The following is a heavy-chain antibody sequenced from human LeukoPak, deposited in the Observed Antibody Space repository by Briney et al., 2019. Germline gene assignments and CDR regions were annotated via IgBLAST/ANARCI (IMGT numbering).Heavy chain of an antibody. CDR2: VKGDGSEE. Sequence: GRSLTLSCAPSGLAPSNYWMSWARQAPEKGLEWGGNVKGDGSEECDVDAVKGRFTISRDNTKNSLFLQMNSLRAEDTAVYYCARDGYSSNSIVYWGQGTLVTVSS. J-gene: IGHJ4*02. V-gene: IGHV3-7*01. CDR1: GLAPSNYW. CDR3: ARDGYSSNSIVY. D-gene: IGHD4-23*01.